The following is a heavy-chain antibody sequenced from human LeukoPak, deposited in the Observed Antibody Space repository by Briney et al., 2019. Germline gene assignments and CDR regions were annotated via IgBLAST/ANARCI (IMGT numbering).Heavy chain of an antibody. Sequence: GGSLRLSCAASGFTVSSNYMSWVRQAPGKGLEWVSVIYSGGSTYYADSVKGRFTISRDNSKNTLYLQMNSLRAEDTAVYYCARDKIGPYGDAFDIWGQGTMVTVSS. D-gene: IGHD4-17*01. J-gene: IGHJ3*02. CDR2: IYSGGST. CDR3: ARDKIGPYGDAFDI. V-gene: IGHV3-53*01. CDR1: GFTVSSNY.